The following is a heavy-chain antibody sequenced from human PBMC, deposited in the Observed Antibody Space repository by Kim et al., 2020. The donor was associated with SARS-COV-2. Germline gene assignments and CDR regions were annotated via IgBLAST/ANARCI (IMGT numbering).Heavy chain of an antibody. CDR3: ARTAPAYYYGMDV. Sequence: YADSVKGRFTISRDNAKNTLYLQMNSLRAEDTAVYYCARTAPAYYYGMDVWGQGTTVTVSS. J-gene: IGHJ6*02. V-gene: IGHV3-74*01. D-gene: IGHD2-2*01.